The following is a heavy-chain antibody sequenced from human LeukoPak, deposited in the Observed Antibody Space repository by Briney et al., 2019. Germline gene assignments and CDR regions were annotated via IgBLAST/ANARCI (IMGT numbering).Heavy chain of an antibody. CDR3: ARDIDY. CDR2: ISSSSSTI. J-gene: IGHJ4*02. CDR1: GFTFTTYA. Sequence: GGSLRLSCAASGFTFTTYAMSWVRQAPGKGLEWVSYISSSSSTIYYADSVKGRFTISRDNAKNSLYLQMNGLRAEDTAVYYCARDIDYWGQGTLVTVSS. V-gene: IGHV3-48*01.